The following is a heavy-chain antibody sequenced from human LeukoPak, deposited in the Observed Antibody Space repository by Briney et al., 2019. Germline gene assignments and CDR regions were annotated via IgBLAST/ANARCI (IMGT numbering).Heavy chain of an antibody. CDR2: VHHTGNT. CDR3: AGGGLVRGTGTVYPDY. D-gene: IGHD3-16*01. V-gene: IGHV4-59*08. J-gene: IGHJ4*02. Sequence: SETLSLTCNVSDGSISSNYWNWIRQPPGKGLEWIAYVHHTGNTKYNPSLKSRVTVSVYISKSQFSLNLTSVTAADTAVYYCAGGGLVRGTGTVYPDYWGQGTLVTVSS. CDR1: DGSISSNY.